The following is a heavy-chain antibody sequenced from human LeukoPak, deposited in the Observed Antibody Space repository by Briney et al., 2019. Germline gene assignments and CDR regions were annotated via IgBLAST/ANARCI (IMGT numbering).Heavy chain of an antibody. CDR3: ARLYCSSTSCYMSYFDY. Sequence: SETLSLTCTVSGGSISSYYWSWIRQPPGKGLEWIEYIYYSGSTNYNPSLKSRVTISVDTSKNQFSLKLSSVTAADTAVYYCARLYCSSTSCYMSYFDYWGQGTLVTVSS. CDR2: IYYSGST. J-gene: IGHJ4*02. D-gene: IGHD2-2*02. V-gene: IGHV4-59*08. CDR1: GGSISSYY.